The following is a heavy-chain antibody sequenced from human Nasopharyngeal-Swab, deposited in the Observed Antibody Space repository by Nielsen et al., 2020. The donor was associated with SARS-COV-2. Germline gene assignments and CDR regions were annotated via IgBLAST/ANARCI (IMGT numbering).Heavy chain of an antibody. J-gene: IGHJ6*03. CDR2: ISYDGSNK. V-gene: IGHV3-30-3*01. D-gene: IGHD5-12*01. CDR3: AKDGRVDIVATGYYYYYYMDV. CDR1: GFTFSSYA. Sequence: GGSLRLSCAASGFTFSSYAMHWVRQAPGKGLEWVAVISYDGSNKYYADSVKGRFTISRDNSKNTLYLQMNSLRAEDTAVYYCAKDGRVDIVATGYYYYYYMDVWGKGTTVTVSS.